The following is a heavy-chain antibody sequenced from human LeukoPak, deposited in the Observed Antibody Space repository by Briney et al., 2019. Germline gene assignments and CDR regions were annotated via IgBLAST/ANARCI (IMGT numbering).Heavy chain of an antibody. Sequence: PGGSLRLSCAASGFTVNSNYLSWVRQAPGKGLEWFSTLYNTGNTYYANSVKGRFSSSRDNSKNTLFLQMNSLRAEDTAVYYCARFTADGRLYFVDWGPGTLVTVSS. D-gene: IGHD6-13*01. V-gene: IGHV3-53*01. CDR2: LYNTGNT. CDR3: ARFTADGRLYFVD. CDR1: GFTVNSNY. J-gene: IGHJ4*02.